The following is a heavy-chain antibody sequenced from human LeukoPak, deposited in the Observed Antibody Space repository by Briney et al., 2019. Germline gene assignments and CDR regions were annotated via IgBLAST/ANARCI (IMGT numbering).Heavy chain of an antibody. CDR1: GFTFSSYG. CDR2: IRYDGSNK. Sequence: GGSLRLSCAASGFTFSSYGMHWVRQAPGKGLEWVAFIRYDGSNKYYADSVKGRFTISRDNAKNSLYLQMNSLRAEDTAVYYCARDHLTYYDFWSVYYQDYGGQGPLVTVS. V-gene: IGHV3-30*02. J-gene: IGHJ4*02. CDR3: ARDHLTYYDFWSVYYQDY. D-gene: IGHD3-3*01.